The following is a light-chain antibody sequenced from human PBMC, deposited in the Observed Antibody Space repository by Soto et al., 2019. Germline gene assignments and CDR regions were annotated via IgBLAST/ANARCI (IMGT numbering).Light chain of an antibody. CDR2: AAS. CDR3: QQTDSTHPT. V-gene: IGKV1-39*01. CDR1: QSIRNY. J-gene: IGKJ1*01. Sequence: DIKMTQSPSSLSASVGDRVTISCRASQSIRNYVSWYQQKPGTAPKLLIRAASTLQSGVPSRFSGSRSGTDFTLTISSLQIEDFATYFCQQTDSTHPTFGQGTNVEI.